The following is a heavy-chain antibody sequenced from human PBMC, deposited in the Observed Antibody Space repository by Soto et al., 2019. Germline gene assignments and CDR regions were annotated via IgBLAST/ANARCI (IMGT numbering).Heavy chain of an antibody. CDR1: GYTFTSYG. CDR2: ISAYNGNT. J-gene: IGHJ4*02. Sequence: ASVKVSCKASGYTFTSYGISCVRQAPGQGLEWMGWISAYNGNTNYAQKLQGRVTMTRDTSTSTVYMELSSLRSEDTAVYYCAKLVILYYFDSWGQGTLVTVSS. CDR3: AKLVILYYFDS. V-gene: IGHV1-18*01. D-gene: IGHD1-1*01.